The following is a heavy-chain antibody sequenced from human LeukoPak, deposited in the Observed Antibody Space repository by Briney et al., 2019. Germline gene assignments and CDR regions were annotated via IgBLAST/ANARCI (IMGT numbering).Heavy chain of an antibody. CDR1: GVTSGNYW. J-gene: IGHJ4*02. D-gene: IGHD3-3*01. CDR3: ARGAGWSGSYTYYFDS. V-gene: IGHV3-74*01. CDR2: IDNDGSCA. Sequence: GGSLRLSCAPSGVTSGNYWLHWVRHVPGKGLVWVSRIDNDGSCAAYADSEKGRFTFSRDKVKNTLYLQMNTLRAEDTAVYYCARGAGWSGSYTYYFDSWGQGALVTASS.